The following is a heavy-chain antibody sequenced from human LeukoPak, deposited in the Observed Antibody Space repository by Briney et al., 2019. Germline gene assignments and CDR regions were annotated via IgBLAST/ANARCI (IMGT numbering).Heavy chain of an antibody. CDR2: ISAYNGNT. CDR3: ARETTVVTPFDY. D-gene: IGHD4-23*01. J-gene: IGHJ4*02. Sequence: ASVKVSCKASGYTFTSYGISWVRQAPGQGLEWMGWISAYNGNTNYAQKLQGRVTMTTNTSTSTAYMELRSLRSDDTAVYYCARETTVVTPFDYWGQGTLVTVSS. V-gene: IGHV1-18*01. CDR1: GYTFTSYG.